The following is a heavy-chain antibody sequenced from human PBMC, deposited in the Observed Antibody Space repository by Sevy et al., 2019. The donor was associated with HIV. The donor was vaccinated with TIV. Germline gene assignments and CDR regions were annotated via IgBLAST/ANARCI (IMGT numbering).Heavy chain of an antibody. CDR3: AREGCTQPHDY. CDR1: GFTFAKYS. J-gene: IGHJ4*02. D-gene: IGHD2-8*01. Sequence: GGSLRLSCAASGFTFAKYSMSWVRQAPGKGLEWVSTFSFGCGRINYADSVKGRFTITRDDSKNTLFLQMNSLKAEDTATYFCAREGCTQPHDYWGQGTLVTVSS. CDR2: FSFGCGRI. V-gene: IGHV3-23*01.